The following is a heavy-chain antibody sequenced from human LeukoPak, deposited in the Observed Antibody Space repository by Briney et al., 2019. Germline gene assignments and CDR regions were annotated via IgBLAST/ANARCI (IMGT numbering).Heavy chain of an antibody. CDR1: GFTFSSYS. V-gene: IGHV3-21*01. CDR3: ASDSSGSQVGFDY. CDR2: ISSSSSYI. D-gene: IGHD3-22*01. Sequence: GGSLRLSCAASGFTFSSYSMNWVRQAPGKGLEWVSFISSSSSYIYYADSVKGRFTISRDNAKNSLCLQMNSLRAEDTAVYYCASDSSGSQVGFDYWGQGTLVTVSS. J-gene: IGHJ4*02.